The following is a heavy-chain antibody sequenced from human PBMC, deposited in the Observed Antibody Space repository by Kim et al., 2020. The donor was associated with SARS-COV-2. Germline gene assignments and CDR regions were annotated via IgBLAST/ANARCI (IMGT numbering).Heavy chain of an antibody. CDR3: AAIMITFGGVVSKGAFDI. D-gene: IGHD3-16*01. J-gene: IGHJ3*02. Sequence: GESLQISCKGSGYSFTSYWIGWVRQMPGKGLEWMGIIYPGDSDTRYSPSFQGQVTISADKSISTAYLQWSSLKASDTAMYYCAAIMITFGGVVSKGAFDIWGQGTMVTVSS. CDR1: GYSFTSYW. V-gene: IGHV5-51*01. CDR2: IYPGDSDT.